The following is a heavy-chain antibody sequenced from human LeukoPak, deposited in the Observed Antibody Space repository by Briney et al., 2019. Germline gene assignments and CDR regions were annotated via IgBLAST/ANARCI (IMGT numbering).Heavy chain of an antibody. V-gene: IGHV4-39*01. CDR3: ARHIAAAGTVYWYFDL. Sequence: PSETLSLTCTVSGGSISSSSYYWGWIRQPPGKGLEWIGSIYYSGSTYYNPSLKSRVTISVDTSKNQFSLKLSSVTAADTAVFYCARHIAAAGTVYWYFDLWGRGTLVTVSS. J-gene: IGHJ2*01. CDR2: IYYSGST. CDR1: GGSISSSSYY. D-gene: IGHD6-13*01.